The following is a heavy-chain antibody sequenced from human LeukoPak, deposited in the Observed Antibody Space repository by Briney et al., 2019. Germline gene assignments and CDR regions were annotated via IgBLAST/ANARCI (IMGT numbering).Heavy chain of an antibody. D-gene: IGHD2/OR15-2a*01. CDR2: INHSGST. V-gene: IGHV4-34*01. J-gene: IGHJ6*02. CDR3: ARGVTSALSYYDGMDV. Sequence: SETLSLTCAVYIGSFSGYYWSWIRQTPGKGLEWIGEINHSGSTYYNPSLESRVTISVDPSKKQFSLNLHSVTAADTAVYYCARGVTSALSYYDGMDVWGRGTPVTVSS. CDR1: IGSFSGYY.